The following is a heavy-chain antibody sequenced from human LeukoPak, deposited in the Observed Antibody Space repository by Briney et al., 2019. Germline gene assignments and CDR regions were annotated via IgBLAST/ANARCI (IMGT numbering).Heavy chain of an antibody. J-gene: IGHJ4*02. CDR3: ASPITDNDH. CDR2: INHSGST. D-gene: IGHD3-10*01. V-gene: IGHV4-34*01. CDR1: GGSFSGYY. Sequence: PSETLSLTCAVYGGSFSGYYWSWIRQPPGKGLEWIGEINHSGSTYYNPSLKSRVTISVDTSKNQFSLKLSSVTAADTAVYYCASPITDNDHWGQGTLVTVSS.